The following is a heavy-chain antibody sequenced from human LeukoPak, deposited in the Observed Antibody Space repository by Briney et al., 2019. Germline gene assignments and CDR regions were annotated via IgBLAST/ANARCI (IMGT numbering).Heavy chain of an antibody. D-gene: IGHD3-3*01. Sequence: PGGSLRLSCAASGFTFSSYAMSWVRQAPGQGLEWVSAISGSGGSTYYADSVKGRFTISRDNSKNTLYLQMNSLRAEDTAVYYCANEILEWLFNTAEYFQHWGQGTLVTVSS. CDR3: ANEILEWLFNTAEYFQH. V-gene: IGHV3-23*01. CDR2: ISGSGGST. J-gene: IGHJ1*01. CDR1: GFTFSSYA.